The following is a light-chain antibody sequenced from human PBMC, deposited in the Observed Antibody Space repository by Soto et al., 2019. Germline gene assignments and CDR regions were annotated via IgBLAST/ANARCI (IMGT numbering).Light chain of an antibody. CDR2: GAS. Sequence: EIVLAQSPGTLSLSPWERATLSCRASHSVNSSDLAWYQQKPGQAPRLLIFGASNRATGIPHRFSGSGSGTDFTLTISRLEPEDYAVYFCHQYGSSIPWTFGQGTKVDIK. V-gene: IGKV3-20*01. CDR1: HSVNSSD. J-gene: IGKJ1*01. CDR3: HQYGSSIPWT.